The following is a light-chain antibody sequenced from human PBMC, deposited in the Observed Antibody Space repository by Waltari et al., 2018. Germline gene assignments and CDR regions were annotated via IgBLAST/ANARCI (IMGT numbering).Light chain of an antibody. CDR3: QHYVRLPVT. J-gene: IGKJ1*01. CDR2: GAS. Sequence: ENVLTQFPGTLSLSPGERVIPSCRVSQGVSRALAWYQQKPGQAPRLLIYGASNRATGIPARFSGSGSGTDFSLTISRLEPEDFSVYYCQHYVRLPVTFGQGTKVEIK. V-gene: IGKV3-20*01. CDR1: QGVSRA.